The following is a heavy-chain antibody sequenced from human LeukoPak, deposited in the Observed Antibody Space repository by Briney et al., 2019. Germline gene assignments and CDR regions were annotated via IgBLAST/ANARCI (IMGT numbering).Heavy chain of an antibody. V-gene: IGHV5-51*01. J-gene: IGHJ5*02. CDR3: ARVYFDTSGQFYNWFDP. Sequence: GESLQISCKGSGYSFTNYWITWVRQMSGKGLEWMGVIYPGDSDTRYSPSFQGQVTISADKSISTAYLQWSSLKVSDTAMYYCARVYFDTSGQFYNWFDPWGQGTLVTVSS. CDR2: IYPGDSDT. CDR1: GYSFTNYW. D-gene: IGHD3-22*01.